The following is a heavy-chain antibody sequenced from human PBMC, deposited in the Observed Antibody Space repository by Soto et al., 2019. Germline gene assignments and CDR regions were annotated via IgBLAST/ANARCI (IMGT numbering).Heavy chain of an antibody. V-gene: IGHV3-30-3*01. CDR1: GFTFSSYA. CDR3: ARDHFFAAWLTTYYFDY. D-gene: IGHD3-3*02. J-gene: IGHJ4*02. CDR2: ISYDGSNK. Sequence: QVQLVESGGGVVQPGRSPRLSCAASGFTFSSYAMHWVRQAPGKGLEWVAVISYDGSNKYYADSVKGRFTISRDNSKNTLYLQMNSLRAEDTAVYYCARDHFFAAWLTTYYFDYWGQGTLVTVSS.